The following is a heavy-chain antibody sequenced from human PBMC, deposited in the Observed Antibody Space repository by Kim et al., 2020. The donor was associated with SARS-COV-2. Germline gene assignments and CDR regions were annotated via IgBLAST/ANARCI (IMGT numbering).Heavy chain of an antibody. CDR1: GGSISSGGYY. CDR2: IYYSGST. Sequence: SETLSLTCTVSGGSISSGGYYWSWIRQHPGKGLEWIGYIYYSGSTYYNPSLKSRVTISVDTSKNQFSLKLSSVTAADTAVYYCAREKDGYDYVWGSYRFFDYWGQGTLVTVSS. J-gene: IGHJ4*02. D-gene: IGHD3-16*02. V-gene: IGHV4-31*03. CDR3: AREKDGYDYVWGSYRFFDY.